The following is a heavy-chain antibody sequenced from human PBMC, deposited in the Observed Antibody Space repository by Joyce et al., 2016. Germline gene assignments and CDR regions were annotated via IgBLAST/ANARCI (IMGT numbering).Heavy chain of an antibody. V-gene: IGHV3-30*18. J-gene: IGHJ4*02. CDR1: GLTLSNYG. CDR3: AKILTATYSSGWFLDY. D-gene: IGHD6-25*01. Sequence: QVQLVESGGGVVQPGRSLRLSCAASGLTLSNYGVNGVRQAPGKGLEGVAVISYDGSYKYYADSVKGRFTISRDNSKNTVFLEMNSLRTEDTAVYYCAKILTATYSSGWFLDYWGQGTLVTVSS. CDR2: ISYDGSYK.